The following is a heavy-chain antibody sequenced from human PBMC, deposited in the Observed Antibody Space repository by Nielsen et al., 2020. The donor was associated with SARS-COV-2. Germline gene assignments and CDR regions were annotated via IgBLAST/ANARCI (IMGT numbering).Heavy chain of an antibody. J-gene: IGHJ5*02. CDR2: ISYDGNE. Sequence: GGSLRLSCAASGLTFSNHAMHWVRQAPGKGLEWLTIISYDGNEHYADSVKGRFTISRDNSKDTLYLQLNRLRPEDTAVYFCARETIDYTSSFVDLWGQGTLVTVSP. CDR1: GLTFSNHA. V-gene: IGHV3-30*04. D-gene: IGHD4-11*01. CDR3: ARETIDYTSSFVDL.